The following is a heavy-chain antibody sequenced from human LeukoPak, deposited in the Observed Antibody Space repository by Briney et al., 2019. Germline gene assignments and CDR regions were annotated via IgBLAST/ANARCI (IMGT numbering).Heavy chain of an antibody. Sequence: GGSLRLSCAASGFTFSSYWMSWVRQAPGKGLEWVANIKQDGSEKYYVDSVKGRFTISRDNAKNSLFLQMNSLRAEDTAVYYCARVPTSYSSSWYVDWYFDLWGRGTLVTVSS. D-gene: IGHD6-13*01. V-gene: IGHV3-7*01. CDR2: IKQDGSEK. CDR3: ARVPTSYSSSWYVDWYFDL. CDR1: GFTFSSYW. J-gene: IGHJ2*01.